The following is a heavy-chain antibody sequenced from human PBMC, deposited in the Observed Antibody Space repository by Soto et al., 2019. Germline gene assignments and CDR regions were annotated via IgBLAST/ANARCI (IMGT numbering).Heavy chain of an antibody. V-gene: IGHV4-34*01. CDR3: ARHFSVDYFDY. CDR2: INHSGST. J-gene: IGHJ4*02. CDR1: GGSFSGYY. Sequence: SETLSLTCAVYGGSFSGYYWSWIRQPPGKGLEWIGEINHSGSTNYNPSLKSRVTISVDTSKNQFSLKLSSVTAADTAVYYCARHFSVDYFDYWGQGAQVTVSS.